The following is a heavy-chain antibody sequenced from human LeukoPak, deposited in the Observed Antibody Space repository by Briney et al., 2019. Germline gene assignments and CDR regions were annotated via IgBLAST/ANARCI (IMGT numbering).Heavy chain of an antibody. Sequence: GGSLRLSCAASGFTFSDYYMSWIRQAPGKGLEWVSYISSSGSTIYYADSVKGRFTISRDNAKNSLYLQMNSLRAEDTAVYYCAKDRLRYSSGWYPVDYWGQGTLVTVSS. CDR3: AKDRLRYSSGWYPVDY. V-gene: IGHV3-11*01. CDR1: GFTFSDYY. D-gene: IGHD6-19*01. CDR2: ISSSGSTI. J-gene: IGHJ4*02.